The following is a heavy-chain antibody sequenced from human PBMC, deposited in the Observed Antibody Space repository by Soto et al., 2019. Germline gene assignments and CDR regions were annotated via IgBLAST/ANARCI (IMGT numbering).Heavy chain of an antibody. CDR2: IYPGDSDT. CDR3: ARQVPSSSPYYYYYGMDV. J-gene: IGHJ6*02. Sequence: GESLKISCKGSGYSFTSYWIGWVRQMPGKGLEWMGIIYPGDSDTRYSPSFQGQVTISADKSISTAYLQWSSLKASDTAMYYCARQVPSSSPYYYYYGMDVWGQGTTVTVSS. CDR1: GYSFTSYW. D-gene: IGHD6-6*01. V-gene: IGHV5-51*01.